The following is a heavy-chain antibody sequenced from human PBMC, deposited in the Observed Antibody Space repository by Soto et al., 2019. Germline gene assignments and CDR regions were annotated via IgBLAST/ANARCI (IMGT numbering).Heavy chain of an antibody. J-gene: IGHJ6*02. CDR3: ATSGDGYDYYDMDA. CDR2: IYYSGST. D-gene: IGHD3-10*01. CDR1: GGSISSGGYY. V-gene: IGHV4-31*02. Sequence: SETLSLNCTVSGGSISSGGYYWSWIRQHPGKGLEWIGYIYYSGSTYYNPSLKSRVTISVDTSKNQFSLKLSSVTAADTAVYYCATSGDGYDYYDMDAWGQGTTVTVSS.